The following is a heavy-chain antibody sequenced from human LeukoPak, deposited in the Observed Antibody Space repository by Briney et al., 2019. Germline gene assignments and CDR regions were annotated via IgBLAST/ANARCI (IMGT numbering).Heavy chain of an antibody. CDR2: ITSSGAYI. J-gene: IGHJ4*02. V-gene: IGHV3-21*01. Sequence: GGSLRLSCAASGFTFNNYNMNWVRQAPGKALEWVSSITSSGAYIFYADSVKGRFTISRDNAKNSLYLQMNSLRAEDTAVYYCARDGYYYGSGSYYKVDFDYWGQGTLVTVSS. D-gene: IGHD3-10*01. CDR1: GFTFNNYN. CDR3: ARDGYYYGSGSYYKVDFDY.